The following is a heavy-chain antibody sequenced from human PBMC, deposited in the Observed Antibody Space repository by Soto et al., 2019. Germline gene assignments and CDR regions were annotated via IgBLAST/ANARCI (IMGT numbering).Heavy chain of an antibody. CDR3: AREEVGATPHFDY. V-gene: IGHV3-30-3*01. CDR1: GFTFSSYA. J-gene: IGHJ4*02. D-gene: IGHD1-26*01. CDR2: ISYDGSNK. Sequence: QVQLVESGGGVVQPGRSLRLSCAASGFTFSSYAMHWVRQAPGKGLEWVAVISYDGSNKYYADSVKGQFTISRDNSKNTLYLQMNSLRAEDTAVYYCAREEVGATPHFDYWGQGTLVTVSS.